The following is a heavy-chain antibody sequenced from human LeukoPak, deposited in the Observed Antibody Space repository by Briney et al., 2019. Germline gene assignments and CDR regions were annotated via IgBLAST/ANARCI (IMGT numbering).Heavy chain of an antibody. D-gene: IGHD2-2*01. CDR2: IYYSGST. CDR3: ARTCCSSTSCYPPENNWFDP. J-gene: IGHJ5*02. Sequence: SETLSLTCTVSGGSISSYYWSWIRQPPGKGLEWIGYIYYSGSTNYNPSLKSRVTISVDTSKNQFSLKLSSVTAADTAVYYCARTCCSSTSCYPPENNWFDPWGQGTLVTVSS. V-gene: IGHV4-59*12. CDR1: GGSISSYY.